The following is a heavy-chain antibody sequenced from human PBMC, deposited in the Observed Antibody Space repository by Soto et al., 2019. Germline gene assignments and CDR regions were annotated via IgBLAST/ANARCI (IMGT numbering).Heavy chain of an antibody. CDR2: IKSKTDGGTT. D-gene: IGHD6-19*01. CDR1: GFTFSNAW. J-gene: IGHJ6*02. Sequence: GGSLRLSCAASGFTFSNAWMSWVRQAPGKGLEWVGRIKSKTDGGTTDYAAPVKGRFTISRDDSKNTLYLQMNSLKTEDTAVYYCTSSLPGVYSCGWYDIAYYYYGMDVWGQGTTVTVS. V-gene: IGHV3-15*01. CDR3: TSSLPGVYSCGWYDIAYYYYGMDV.